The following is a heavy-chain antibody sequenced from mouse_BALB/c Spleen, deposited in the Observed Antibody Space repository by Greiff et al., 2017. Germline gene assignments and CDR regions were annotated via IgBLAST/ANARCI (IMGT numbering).Heavy chain of an antibody. J-gene: IGHJ2*01. V-gene: IGHV5-17*02. CDR1: GFTFSSFG. CDR2: ISSGSSTI. CDR3: ARSRYDSYFDY. D-gene: IGHD2-14*01. Sequence: DVQLVESGGGLVQPGGSRKLSCAASGFTFSSFGMHWVRQAPEKGLEWVAYISSGSSTIYYADTVKGRFTISRDNPKNTLFLQMTSLRSEDTAMYYCARSRYDSYFDYWGQGTTLTVSS.